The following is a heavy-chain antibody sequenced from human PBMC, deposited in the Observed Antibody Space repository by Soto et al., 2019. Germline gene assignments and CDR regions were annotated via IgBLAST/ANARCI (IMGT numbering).Heavy chain of an antibody. V-gene: IGHV1-69*12. D-gene: IGHD6-19*01. J-gene: IGHJ6*02. CDR1: GGTFRTYA. Sequence: QVQLLQSGAEVKKPGSSVRVSCEASGGTFRTYAISWVRQSPGQGLEWMGEIIPIFGTVNYAKKFQGRVTITADESTTTVYMDMRRLRSEDTAVYYCAKGAVAGTPTSYYYYGMYVWGQGTTVTVSS. CDR3: AKGAVAGTPTSYYYYGMYV. CDR2: IIPIFGTV.